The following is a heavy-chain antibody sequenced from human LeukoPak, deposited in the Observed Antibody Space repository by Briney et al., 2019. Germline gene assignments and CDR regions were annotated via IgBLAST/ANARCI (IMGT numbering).Heavy chain of an antibody. CDR3: ARRSLVRGVVIGA. CDR1: GGSISSSSYY. D-gene: IGHD3-10*01. V-gene: IGHV4-39*01. J-gene: IGHJ5*02. Sequence: PSETLSLTCTVSGGSISSSSYYWGWIRQPPGKGLEWIGSINYSGSTNYNSSLKSRVTISVDTSKNQFSLKLSSVTAADTAVYYCARRSLVRGVVIGAWGQGTLVTVSS. CDR2: INYSGST.